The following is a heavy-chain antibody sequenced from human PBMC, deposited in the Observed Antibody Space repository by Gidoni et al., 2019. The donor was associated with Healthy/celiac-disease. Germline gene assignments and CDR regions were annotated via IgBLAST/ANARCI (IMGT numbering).Heavy chain of an antibody. CDR2: IYYSGST. CDR3: ARVYGGNSVLDY. CDR1: GGSVSSGSYY. J-gene: IGHJ4*02. D-gene: IGHD4-17*01. V-gene: IGHV4-61*01. Sequence: QVQLQESGPGLVKPSETLSLTCTVSGGSVSSGSYYWSWIRQPPGKGLEWIGYIYYSGSTNYNPSLKSRVTISVDTSKNQFSLKLSSVTAADTAVYYCARVYGGNSVLDYWGQGTLVTVSS.